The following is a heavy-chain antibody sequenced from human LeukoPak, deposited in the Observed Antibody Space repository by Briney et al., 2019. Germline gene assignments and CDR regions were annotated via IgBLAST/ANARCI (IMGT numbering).Heavy chain of an antibody. CDR3: AKRVCPYVSSGYYPFVY. D-gene: IGHD3-22*01. V-gene: IGHV3-23*01. Sequence: PGGSLRLSCAASGFTFSSYAMSWVRQAPGKGLEWVSSIGGSGGSTYYADSVKGRFTISRDNAKNTLYLQMNSLRAEDTAVYYGAKRVCPYVSSGYYPFVYWGQGTLVTVSS. J-gene: IGHJ4*02. CDR1: GFTFSSYA. CDR2: IGGSGGST.